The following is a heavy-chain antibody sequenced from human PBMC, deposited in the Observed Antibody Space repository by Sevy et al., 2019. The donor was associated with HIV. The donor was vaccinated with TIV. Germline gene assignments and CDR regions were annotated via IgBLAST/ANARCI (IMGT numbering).Heavy chain of an antibody. J-gene: IGHJ3*02. CDR1: GLTFSSYA. V-gene: IGHV3-23*01. Sequence: GGSLRLSCAASGLTFSSYAMNWARQAPGKGLEWVSAMSGSGGTTYYADSVKGRFAISRDNSKNTLYLQMSSLRAENTAVYYCAKDIGMATIRYDGFDIWGQGTMVTVSS. D-gene: IGHD5-12*01. CDR3: AKDIGMATIRYDGFDI. CDR2: MSGSGGTT.